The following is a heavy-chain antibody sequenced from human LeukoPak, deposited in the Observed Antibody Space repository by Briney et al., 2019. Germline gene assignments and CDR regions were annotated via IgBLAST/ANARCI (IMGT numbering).Heavy chain of an antibody. D-gene: IGHD3-9*01. CDR2: ISYNGSNK. J-gene: IGHJ4*02. CDR3: SRDRAYDILTGFNDY. Sequence: PGGSLRLSCAASGFTFSSYAMHWVRQAPGKGLEWVAVISYNGSNKYYADSVKRRFTISRDNSKNTLYLQMNSLRAEDTAVYYCSRDRAYDILTGFNDYWGQGTLVTVSS. V-gene: IGHV3-30-3*01. CDR1: GFTFSSYA.